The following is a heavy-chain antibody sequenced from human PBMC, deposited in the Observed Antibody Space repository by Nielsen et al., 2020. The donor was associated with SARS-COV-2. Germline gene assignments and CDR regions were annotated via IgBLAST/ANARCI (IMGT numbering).Heavy chain of an antibody. CDR1: GGSISSSSYY. D-gene: IGHD3-10*01. Sequence: SETLSLTCTVSGGSISSSSYYWGWIRQPPGKGLEWIGSIYYSGSTYYNPSLKSRVTISVDTSKNQFSLKLSSVTAADTAVYYCARGSHYYGSGSYYYWGQGTLVTVSS. J-gene: IGHJ4*02. CDR2: IYYSGST. CDR3: ARGSHYYGSGSYYY. V-gene: IGHV4-39*07.